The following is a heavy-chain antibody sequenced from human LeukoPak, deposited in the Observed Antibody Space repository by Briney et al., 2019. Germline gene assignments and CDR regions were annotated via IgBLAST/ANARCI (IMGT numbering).Heavy chain of an antibody. CDR2: IRSKAYGVTT. J-gene: IGHJ4*02. V-gene: IGHV3-49*03. CDR3: TRDPSHYYDSSGYYYN. D-gene: IGHD3-22*01. Sequence: PGGSLRLFCSASGFTFGDYGMSWFRQAPGKGLEWVGFIRSKAYGVTTEYAASVKGRFTISRDDSKSIAYLQMNSLKSEDTAVYYCTRDPSHYYDSSGYYYNWGQGTLVTVSS. CDR1: GFTFGDYG.